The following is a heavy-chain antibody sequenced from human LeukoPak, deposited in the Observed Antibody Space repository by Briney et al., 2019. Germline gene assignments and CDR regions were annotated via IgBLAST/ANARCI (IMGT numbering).Heavy chain of an antibody. CDR1: GFTFVNYG. CDR3: ARDPLDISRWANAFDI. J-gene: IGHJ3*02. Sequence: GGSLRLSCAAAGFTFVNYGFHWVRQAPGKALEWVAFISYNGIKKYADSVKGRFTISRDNSKNTLYLQMNGLRPEDTAVYYCARDPLDISRWANAFDIWGQGTMVTVSS. V-gene: IGHV3-30*03. CDR2: ISYNGIKK. D-gene: IGHD2-2*03.